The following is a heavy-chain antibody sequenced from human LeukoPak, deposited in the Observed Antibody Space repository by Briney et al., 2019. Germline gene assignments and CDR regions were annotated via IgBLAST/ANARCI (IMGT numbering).Heavy chain of an antibody. D-gene: IGHD3-3*01. V-gene: IGHV1-69*13. J-gene: IGHJ6*02. Sequence: SVKVSCKASGGTFSSYAISWVRQAPGQGLEWMGGIIPIFGTANYAQKFQGRVTITADESTSTAYMELSLLKFEDTAVYYCARGGGIFGVLTTAHYYGIDVWGQGTTVTVSS. CDR2: IIPIFGTA. CDR1: GGTFSSYA. CDR3: ARGGGIFGVLTTAHYYGIDV.